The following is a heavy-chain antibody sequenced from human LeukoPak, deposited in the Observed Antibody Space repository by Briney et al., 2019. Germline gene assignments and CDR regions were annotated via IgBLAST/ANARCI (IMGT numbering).Heavy chain of an antibody. Sequence: GGSLRLSCAASGFTFRNSTMSWVRQAPGKGLEWVSDISGSGSNTHYADSVRGRFTISRDNPRNTVYLQMNGLRADDTAVYYCAKHARVAVAGSGGVYAFDIWCRGTKVTVSS. J-gene: IGHJ3*02. CDR3: AKHARVAVAGSGGVYAFDI. V-gene: IGHV3-23*01. D-gene: IGHD6-19*01. CDR2: ISGSGSNT. CDR1: GFTFRNST.